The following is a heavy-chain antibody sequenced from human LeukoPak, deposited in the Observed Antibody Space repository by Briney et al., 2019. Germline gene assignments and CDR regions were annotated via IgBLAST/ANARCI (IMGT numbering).Heavy chain of an antibody. V-gene: IGHV3-30*18. CDR3: AKDSTTLTLTFDY. Sequence: SGRSLSLSRAASGFTFSSFGLHWVRQAPGKGLEWVAVISYDGSNKYYADSVKGRFTISRDNSKNTLYLQMNSLKSEDTAVYYCAKDSTTLTLTFDYWGQGTLVTVSS. J-gene: IGHJ4*02. D-gene: IGHD4-11*01. CDR2: ISYDGSNK. CDR1: GFTFSSFG.